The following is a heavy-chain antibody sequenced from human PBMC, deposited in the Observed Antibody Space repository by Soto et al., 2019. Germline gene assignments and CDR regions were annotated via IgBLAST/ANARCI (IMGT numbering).Heavy chain of an antibody. Sequence: GGSLRLSCAASGFTFSSYSVNWVRQAPGKGLEWVSSISSSSSYIYYADSVKGRFTISRDNAKNSLYLQMNSLRAEDTAVYYCARDFITQSKQNSGYDNWGQGTLVTVSS. D-gene: IGHD5-12*01. V-gene: IGHV3-21*01. J-gene: IGHJ4*02. CDR2: ISSSSSYI. CDR3: ARDFITQSKQNSGYDN. CDR1: GFTFSSYS.